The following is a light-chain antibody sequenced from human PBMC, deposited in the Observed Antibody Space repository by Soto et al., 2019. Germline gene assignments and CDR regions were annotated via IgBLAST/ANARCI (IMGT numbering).Light chain of an antibody. CDR2: NNN. Sequence: QSVLTQPPSASGTPGQRVTISCSGGSSNIGTNAVNWYQQLPGTAPKLLIYNNNQQPSGVLHRLSASTSATSSSLAISGLQSEDDADYYCAAWDDSLNGYVFGTGTKLTVL. J-gene: IGLJ1*01. V-gene: IGLV1-44*01. CDR3: AAWDDSLNGYV. CDR1: SSNIGTNA.